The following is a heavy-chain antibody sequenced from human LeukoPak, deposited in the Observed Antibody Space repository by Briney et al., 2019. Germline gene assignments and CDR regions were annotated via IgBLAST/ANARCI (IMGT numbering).Heavy chain of an antibody. Sequence: SETLSLTCTVSGGSISSYYWSWIRQPPGKGLEWIGYIYYSGSTNYNPSLKSRATISVDTSKNQFSLKLSSVTAADTAVYYCARRPGSYYITTYYYYYMDVWGKGTTVTISS. CDR1: GGSISSYY. CDR3: ARRPGSYYITTYYYYYMDV. CDR2: IYYSGST. V-gene: IGHV4-59*12. D-gene: IGHD3-10*01. J-gene: IGHJ6*03.